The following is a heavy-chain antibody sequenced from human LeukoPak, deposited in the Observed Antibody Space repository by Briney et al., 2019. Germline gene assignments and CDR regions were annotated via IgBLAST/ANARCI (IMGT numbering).Heavy chain of an antibody. CDR3: ATGLPAAGYYFDH. Sequence: ASVKVSCTAYGYSITDYYGHWVRQAPGQGLEWMGIINPSGRSTTNARKFQGRVTMTRETSTSTVNMELSSLRSEDTAVYYCATGLPAAGYYFDHWGQGTLVTVSS. J-gene: IGHJ4*02. V-gene: IGHV1-46*01. CDR1: GYSITDYY. D-gene: IGHD6-13*01. CDR2: INPSGRST.